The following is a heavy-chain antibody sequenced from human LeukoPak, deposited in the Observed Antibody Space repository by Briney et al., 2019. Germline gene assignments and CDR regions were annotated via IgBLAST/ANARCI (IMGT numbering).Heavy chain of an antibody. CDR2: VGEDGRNR. D-gene: IGHD3-10*01. CDR1: GFTFSSG. Sequence: GTSLRLSCAASGFTFSSGMHWVRQAPGKGLVWVSRVGEDGRNRNYADSVKGRFTISRDDAKSTLYLQMNSLRAEDTAVYYCARDIVIGSGTYLDWGQGTLVTVSS. V-gene: IGHV3-74*01. CDR3: ARDIVIGSGTYLD. J-gene: IGHJ4*02.